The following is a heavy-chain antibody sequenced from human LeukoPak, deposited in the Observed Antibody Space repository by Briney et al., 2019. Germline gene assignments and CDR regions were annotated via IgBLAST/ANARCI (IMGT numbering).Heavy chain of an antibody. Sequence: ASVKVSCKASGYTFSNYGISWVRQAPGQGLEWMGWISGYKGNTNYAQKLQGRVTMTTDTSTTTAYMELRSLRSDDTAVYYCARFYGGIAVAGYFDYWGQGTLVTVSS. D-gene: IGHD6-19*01. CDR1: GYTFSNYG. V-gene: IGHV1-18*01. CDR3: ARFYGGIAVAGYFDY. J-gene: IGHJ4*02. CDR2: ISGYKGNT.